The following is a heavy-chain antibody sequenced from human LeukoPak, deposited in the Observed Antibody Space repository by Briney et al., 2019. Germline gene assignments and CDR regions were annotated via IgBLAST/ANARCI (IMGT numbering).Heavy chain of an antibody. CDR1: GFTFSSYA. CDR2: IPYDGSNK. Sequence: PGGSLRLFCAASGFTFSSYAKHWVRQAPGKGLEWVAVIPYDGSNKYYADSVKGRFTISRDNSKNALYLQMNSLRAEDTAVYYCATTPHYGMDVWGQGTTVTVSS. J-gene: IGHJ6*02. V-gene: IGHV3-30-3*01. CDR3: ATTPHYGMDV.